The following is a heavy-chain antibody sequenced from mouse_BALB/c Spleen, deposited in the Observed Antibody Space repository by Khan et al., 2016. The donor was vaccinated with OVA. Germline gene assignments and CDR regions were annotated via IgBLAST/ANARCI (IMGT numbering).Heavy chain of an antibody. CDR3: AGFYDPYYAMDY. CDR1: GFSLTSYG. CDR2: IWAGGST. J-gene: IGHJ4*01. V-gene: IGHV2-9*02. D-gene: IGHD2-3*01. Sequence: QVQLKESGPGLVAPSQSLSITCTVSGFSLTSYGVNWVRQPPGKGLEWLGVIWAGGSTNYNSAPMSRLSISKDNSKSQDFLKLNSLQNDDTAKYCCAGFYDPYYAMDYWGQGTSVTVSS.